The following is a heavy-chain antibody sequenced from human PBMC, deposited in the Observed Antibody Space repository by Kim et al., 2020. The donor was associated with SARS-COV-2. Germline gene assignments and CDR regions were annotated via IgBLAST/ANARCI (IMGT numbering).Heavy chain of an antibody. CDR2: IYSGGST. J-gene: IGHJ4*02. Sequence: GGSLRLSCAASGFTVSSNYMSWVRQAPGKGLEWVSVIYSGGSTYYSDSVKGRFTISRDNSKNTLYLQMNSLRAEDTAVYYCAKAPRGAGVRGSVAGPSFDYWGQGTLVTVSS. V-gene: IGHV3-53*01. D-gene: IGHD6-19*01. CDR3: AKAPRGAGVRGSVAGPSFDY. CDR1: GFTVSSNY.